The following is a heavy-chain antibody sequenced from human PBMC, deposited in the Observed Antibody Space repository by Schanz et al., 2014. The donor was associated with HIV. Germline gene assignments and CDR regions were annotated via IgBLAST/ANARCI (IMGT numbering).Heavy chain of an antibody. CDR2: IIPMFGTR. J-gene: IGHJ4*02. CDR3: ASRRYSYGYLGRTSEPLLDF. Sequence: QVQLQQSGAEVKKPGSSVKVSCTASGDGFTTRTISWLRQAPGHALEWMGGIIPMFGTRNFAQKFQGRLTITADESSNTAYLELSSLRSEDTAVYYCASRRYSYGYLGRTSEPLLDFWGQGTLVIVSS. CDR1: GDGFTTRT. D-gene: IGHD5-18*01. V-gene: IGHV1-69*13.